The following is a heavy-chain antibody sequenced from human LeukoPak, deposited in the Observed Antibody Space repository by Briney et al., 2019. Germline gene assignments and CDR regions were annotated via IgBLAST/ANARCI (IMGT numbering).Heavy chain of an antibody. CDR1: GGTFSSYA. CDR3: ARMYSSGWPFDY. Sequence: ASVKVSCKASGGTFSSYAISWVRQAPGQGLEWMGGIIPIFGTANYAQKFQGRVTITTDESTSTAYMELSSLRSEDTAVYYCARMYSSGWPFDYWGRGTLVTVSS. D-gene: IGHD6-19*01. V-gene: IGHV1-69*05. J-gene: IGHJ4*02. CDR2: IIPIFGTA.